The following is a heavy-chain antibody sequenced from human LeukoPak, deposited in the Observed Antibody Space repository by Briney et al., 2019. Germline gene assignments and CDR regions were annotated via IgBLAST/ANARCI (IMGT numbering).Heavy chain of an antibody. J-gene: IGHJ6*03. D-gene: IGHD3-10*01. CDR1: VYTFTIYG. CDR3: ARVLGAFGESPSTRNYYYMDV. V-gene: IGHV1-18*01. Sequence: ASVTVSFTSSVYTFTIYGISWVRQAPGQGLEWMGWISAYNGNTNYAQKLQGRVTMTTDTSTSTAYMELRSLRSDDTAVYYCARVLGAFGESPSTRNYYYMDVWGKGTTVTVSS. CDR2: ISAYNGNT.